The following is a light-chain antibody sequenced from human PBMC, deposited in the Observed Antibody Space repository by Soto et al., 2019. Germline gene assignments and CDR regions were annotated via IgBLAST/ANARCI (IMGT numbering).Light chain of an antibody. J-gene: IGKJ1*01. CDR2: LGS. V-gene: IGKV2-28*01. Sequence: IVMTQSPLSLSVTPGEPASISCRSSQSLLHSHGYTYLEWYLQKPGQSPQLLIYLGSNRASGVPDRFSGSGSGTDFTLKISRVEADDVGLYYCMQSLQTWAFGQGTQVEIK. CDR1: QSLLHSHGYTY. CDR3: MQSLQTWA.